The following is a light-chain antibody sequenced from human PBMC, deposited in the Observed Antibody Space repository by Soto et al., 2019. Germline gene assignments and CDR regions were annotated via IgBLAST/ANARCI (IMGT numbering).Light chain of an antibody. Sequence: EIVMTQSPATLSVSPGERATLSCRASQSVSSNLAWYQQKPGQVPRLLIYGASTRATGIPARFSGSGSGTEFTLTISSLQSEDFAVYYCQQYNNWPVTFGQGTKVDI. CDR1: QSVSSN. CDR3: QQYNNWPVT. V-gene: IGKV3-15*01. J-gene: IGKJ1*01. CDR2: GAS.